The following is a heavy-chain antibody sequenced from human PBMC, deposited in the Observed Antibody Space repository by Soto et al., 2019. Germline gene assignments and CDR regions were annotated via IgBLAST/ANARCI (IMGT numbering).Heavy chain of an antibody. J-gene: IGHJ6*02. D-gene: IGHD3-16*01. CDR1: GYTFTSYG. CDR2: ISAYNGNT. V-gene: IGHV1-18*01. CDR3: ARDIWGSSNYYYYGMDV. Sequence: QVQLVQSGAEVKKPGASVKVSCKASGYTFTSYGISWVRQAPGQGLEWMGWISAYNGNTNYAQKLQGRVTMTTDTATSTDYMELRSLRSDYTDVYYCARDIWGSSNYYYYGMDVCGQVTTVTVSS.